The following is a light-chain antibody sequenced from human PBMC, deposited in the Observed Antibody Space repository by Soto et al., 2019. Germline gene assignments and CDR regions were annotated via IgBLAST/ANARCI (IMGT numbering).Light chain of an antibody. Sequence: DIVLTQSPDSLALSLGERATINCKSSQSVLHSSNNYNYLAWYQQKPGQPPKLLIYWASTRESGVPDRFSGSGSGTDFTLTIGSLQAEDVAVYFCHQFYSTPYTFGQGTKLEIK. V-gene: IGKV4-1*01. CDR3: HQFYSTPYT. CDR2: WAS. J-gene: IGKJ2*01. CDR1: QSVLHSSNNYNY.